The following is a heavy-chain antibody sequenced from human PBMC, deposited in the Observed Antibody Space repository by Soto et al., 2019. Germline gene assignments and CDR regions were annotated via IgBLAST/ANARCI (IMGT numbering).Heavy chain of an antibody. V-gene: IGHV1-18*01. J-gene: IGHJ6*02. D-gene: IGHD1-20*01. CDR3: AREFGITGGRTYGMDV. CDR1: GYTFTNYD. CDR2: ISAYNGNT. Sequence: QVQLVQSGAEVKKPGASVKVSCKASGYTFTNYDINWVRQAPRQGLEWMGWISAYNGNTNYAQKLQGRVTMTTDTSTSTAYLDLTSLRSDDTAVYYCAREFGITGGRTYGMDVWGQGTTVTVSS.